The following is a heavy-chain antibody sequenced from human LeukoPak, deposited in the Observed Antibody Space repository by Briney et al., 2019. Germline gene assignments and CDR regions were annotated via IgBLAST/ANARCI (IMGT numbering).Heavy chain of an antibody. D-gene: IGHD1-14*01. CDR2: FDPEDGET. CDR3: ALRTAYPSCGMDV. V-gene: IGHV1-24*01. Sequence: ASVKVSCKVSGYTLTELSMHWVRQAPGRGLEWVGGFDPEDGETIYAQKFQGRVTMTEDTSTDTAYMELSSLRSEDTAVYYCALRTAYPSCGMDVWGQGTTVTVSS. J-gene: IGHJ6*02. CDR1: GYTLTELS.